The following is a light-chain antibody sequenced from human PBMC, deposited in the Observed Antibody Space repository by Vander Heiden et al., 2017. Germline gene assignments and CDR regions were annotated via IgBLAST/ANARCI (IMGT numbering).Light chain of an antibody. Sequence: DIQMTQSPSSLSASVGDRVTITCRASQSISSYLNSYQQKPGKAPKLLIYAASSLQSGVPSTLRGRRSGTDFTLTISRLQPEDITTYYSQESDSTPRTFEQPSKPEIK. J-gene: IGKJ2*01. V-gene: IGKV1-39*01. CDR3: QESDSTPRT. CDR1: QSISSY. CDR2: AAS.